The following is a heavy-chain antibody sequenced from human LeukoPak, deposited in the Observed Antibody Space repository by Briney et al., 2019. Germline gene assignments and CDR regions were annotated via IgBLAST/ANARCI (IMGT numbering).Heavy chain of an antibody. CDR3: ARVPYYDSSGYLDY. Sequence: PSETLSLTCAVYGGSFSGYYWSWIRQPPGKGLEWIGEINHSGSTNYNPSLKSRVTISVDTSKNQFSLKLSSVTAADTAVYYCARVPYYDSSGYLDYWGQGTLVTVSS. J-gene: IGHJ4*02. CDR2: INHSGST. CDR1: GGSFSGYY. D-gene: IGHD3-22*01. V-gene: IGHV4-34*01.